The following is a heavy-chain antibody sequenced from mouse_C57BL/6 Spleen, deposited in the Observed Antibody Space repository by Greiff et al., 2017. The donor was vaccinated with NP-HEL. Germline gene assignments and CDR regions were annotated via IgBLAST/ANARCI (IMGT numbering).Heavy chain of an antibody. V-gene: IGHV1-69*01. J-gene: IGHJ4*01. CDR2: IDPSDSYT. CDR3: ARAHDSYYAMDY. D-gene: IGHD2-4*01. Sequence: QVQLQQSGAELVMPGASVKLSCKASGYTFTSYWMHWVKQRPGQGLEWIGEIDPSDSYTNYNQKFKGKSTLTVDKSSSTAYMQLSSLTSEDSAVYYCARAHDSYYAMDYWGQGTSVTVSS. CDR1: GYTFTSYW.